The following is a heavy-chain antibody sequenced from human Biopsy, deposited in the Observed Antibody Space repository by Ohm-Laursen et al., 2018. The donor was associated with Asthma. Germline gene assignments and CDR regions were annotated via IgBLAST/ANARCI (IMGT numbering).Heavy chain of an antibody. Sequence: SLRLSCAASGFSFDDCAMHWVRQAPGKGLEWVANIKHDGTEKNHVDSLKGRFTISRDNAKNSLYLQMNSLRAEDTAVYYCARTFHFWSPYHAEHYQLWGQGTLVTVPS. D-gene: IGHD3-3*02. CDR2: IKHDGTEK. CDR1: GFSFDDCA. V-gene: IGHV3-7*01. CDR3: ARTFHFWSPYHAEHYQL. J-gene: IGHJ1*01.